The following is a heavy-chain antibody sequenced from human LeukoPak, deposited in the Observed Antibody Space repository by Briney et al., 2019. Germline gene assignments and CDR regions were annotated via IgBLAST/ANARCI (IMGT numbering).Heavy chain of an antibody. CDR3: AREQVGPPTTVVRMGEDYFDY. Sequence: PSETLSLTCTVYGGSFSGYYWSRIRQPPGKGLEWIGEINHSGSTNYNPSLKSRVTISVDTSKNQFSLKLSSVTAADTAVYYCAREQVGPPTTVVRMGEDYFDYWGQGTLVTVSS. D-gene: IGHD4-23*01. CDR1: GGSFSGYY. J-gene: IGHJ4*02. CDR2: INHSGST. V-gene: IGHV4-34*01.